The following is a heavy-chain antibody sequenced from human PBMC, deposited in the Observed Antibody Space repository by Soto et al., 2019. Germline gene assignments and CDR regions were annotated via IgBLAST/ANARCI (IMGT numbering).Heavy chain of an antibody. CDR3: TTDRRRYCSSTSCPFDAFDI. Sequence: GGSLRLSCAASGFTFSNAWMSWVRQAPGKGLEWVGRIKSKTDGGTTDYAAPVKGRFTISRDDSKNTLYLQMNSLKTEDTAVYYCTTDRRRYCSSTSCPFDAFDIWGQGTMVTVSS. J-gene: IGHJ3*02. D-gene: IGHD2-2*01. CDR1: GFTFSNAW. CDR2: IKSKTDGGTT. V-gene: IGHV3-15*01.